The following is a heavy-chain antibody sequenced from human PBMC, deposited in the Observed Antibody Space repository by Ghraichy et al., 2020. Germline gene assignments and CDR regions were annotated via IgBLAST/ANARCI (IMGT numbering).Heavy chain of an antibody. D-gene: IGHD1-26*01. CDR1: AFIFDDYT. CDR3: AKDRWGLSDNTLGAFDI. Sequence: SLNISCAASAFIFDDYTMHWVRQAPGKGLEWVSGISWNSGSIGYTDSVKGRFTISRDNAKNSLYLQMNSLRAEDTAMYYCAKDRWGLSDNTLGAFDIWSQGPMVSVSS. J-gene: IGHJ3*02. V-gene: IGHV3-9*01. CDR2: ISWNSGSI.